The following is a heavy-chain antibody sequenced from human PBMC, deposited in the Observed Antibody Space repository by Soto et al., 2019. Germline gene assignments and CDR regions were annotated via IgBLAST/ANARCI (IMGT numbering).Heavy chain of an antibody. CDR3: VRQGIGALHGLVDV. CDR1: GDSIGTYN. CDR2: IYSNGGT. V-gene: IGHV4-59*08. D-gene: IGHD1-26*01. Sequence: QVQLQASGPGLVKPSDTLSLTCTVSGDSIGTYNWVWIRQPPGKRLEWIGYIYSNGGTSYNPALKSRVTISADTSTKQLSLRLSSVSAADTAVYYCVRQGIGALHGLVDVWGQGNTVTVSS. J-gene: IGHJ6*02.